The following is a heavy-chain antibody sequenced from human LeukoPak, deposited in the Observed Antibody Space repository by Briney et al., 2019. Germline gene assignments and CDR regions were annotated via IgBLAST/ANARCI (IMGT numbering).Heavy chain of an antibody. CDR3: ARREALVRGVINWFDP. CDR2: INHSGST. Sequence: SETLSLTCAVSGGSISSSNWWSWVRQPPGKGLEWIGEINHSGSTNYNPSLKSRVTISVDTSKNQFSLKLSSVTAADTAVYYCARREALVRGVINWFDPWGQGTLVTVSS. J-gene: IGHJ5*02. V-gene: IGHV4-4*02. CDR1: GGSISSSNW. D-gene: IGHD3-10*01.